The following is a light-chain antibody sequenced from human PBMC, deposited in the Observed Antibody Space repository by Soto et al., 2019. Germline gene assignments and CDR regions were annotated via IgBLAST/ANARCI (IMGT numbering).Light chain of an antibody. V-gene: IGKV1-6*01. Sequence: AIQMTQTPSSLSASVGDRVTITWRASQGIRNGFGWYHQKPGKAPKLLIFAASSLQSGVPSAYSGSGTGTDFTVTISSLQPGDFATYYCLQEYNYPRTFGQGTKVEIK. CDR3: LQEYNYPRT. J-gene: IGKJ1*01. CDR2: AAS. CDR1: QGIRNG.